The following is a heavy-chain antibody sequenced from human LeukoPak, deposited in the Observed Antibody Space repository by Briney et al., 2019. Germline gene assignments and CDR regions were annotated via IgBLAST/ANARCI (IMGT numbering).Heavy chain of an antibody. Sequence: PSETLSLTCAVYGGSFSGYYWSWIRQPPGKGLEWIGYIYYSGSTNYNPSLKSRVTISVDTSKNQFSLKLSSVTAADTAVYYCARGRVQAVYWGQGTLVTVSS. J-gene: IGHJ4*02. V-gene: IGHV4-59*01. CDR1: GGSFSGYY. CDR3: ARGRVQAVY. D-gene: IGHD3-10*01. CDR2: IYYSGST.